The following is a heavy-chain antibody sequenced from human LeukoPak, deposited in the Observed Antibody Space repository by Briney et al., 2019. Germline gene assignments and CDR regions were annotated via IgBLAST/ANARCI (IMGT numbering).Heavy chain of an antibody. V-gene: IGHV1-69*04. CDR1: GGTFSSYA. J-gene: IGHJ5*02. D-gene: IGHD1-26*01. CDR2: IIPILGIA. Sequence: SVKVSCKASGGTFSSYAISWVRQAPGQGLEWMGRIIPILGIANYAQKFQGRVTIAADKSTSTAYMELSSLRSEDTAVYYCAREQEWEPTLEDPWGQGTLVTVSS. CDR3: AREQEWEPTLEDP.